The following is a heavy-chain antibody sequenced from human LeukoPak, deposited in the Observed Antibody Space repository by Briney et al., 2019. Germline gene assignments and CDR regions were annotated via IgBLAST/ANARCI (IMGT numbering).Heavy chain of an antibody. V-gene: IGHV3-23*01. CDR2: VSGSGRT. D-gene: IGHD6-19*01. CDR1: GFTFSNAW. Sequence: GGSLRLSCAASGFTFSNAWMSWVRQAPGKGLEWVSAVSGSGRTYYADSVKGRFTISRDNSKNTLCLQMNSLRAEDTAVYYCAKEVWPGNSGWHLFDYWGQGTLVTVSS. CDR3: AKEVWPGNSGWHLFDY. J-gene: IGHJ4*02.